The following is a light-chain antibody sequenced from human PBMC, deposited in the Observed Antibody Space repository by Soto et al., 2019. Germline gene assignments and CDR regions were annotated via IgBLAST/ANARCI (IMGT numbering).Light chain of an antibody. V-gene: IGLV2-14*01. CDR3: SSYTGSNIV. CDR2: EVS. J-gene: IGLJ3*02. CDR1: SSDVGGYNY. Sequence: QSALTQPASVSGSPGQSITISCTGTSSDVGGYNYVSWYQQHPGKAPKFMIYEVSNRPSGVSSRFSGSKSGNTASLTISGLQAEDEADYYCSSYTGSNIVFGGGTQADRP.